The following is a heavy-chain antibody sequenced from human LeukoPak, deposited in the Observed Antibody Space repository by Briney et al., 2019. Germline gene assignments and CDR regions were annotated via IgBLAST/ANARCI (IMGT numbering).Heavy chain of an antibody. D-gene: IGHD3-10*01. CDR2: ISYDGSNK. Sequence: QAGGSLRLSCAASGFTFSSYAMHWVRQAPGKGLEWVAVISYDGSNKYYADSVKGRFTISRDNSKNTLYLQMNSLRAEDTAVYYCARDLAIGEADYWGQGTLVTVSS. CDR1: GFTFSSYA. CDR3: ARDLAIGEADY. J-gene: IGHJ4*02. V-gene: IGHV3-30-3*01.